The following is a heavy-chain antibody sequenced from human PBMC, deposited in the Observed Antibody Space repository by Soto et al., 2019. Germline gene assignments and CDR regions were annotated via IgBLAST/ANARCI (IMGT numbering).Heavy chain of an antibody. D-gene: IGHD3-9*01. CDR1: GFAFIGYL. Sequence: GSLILSFSSSGFAFIGYLMHWVRQAPGKGLVWVSRINSDGSSTTYADSVKGRFTISRDNAKNTLYLQMNSLRVEDTAVYYCARDKYYDILTANYRENWGQGTLVTVSS. J-gene: IGHJ4*02. CDR2: INSDGSST. V-gene: IGHV3-74*01. CDR3: ARDKYYDILTANYREN.